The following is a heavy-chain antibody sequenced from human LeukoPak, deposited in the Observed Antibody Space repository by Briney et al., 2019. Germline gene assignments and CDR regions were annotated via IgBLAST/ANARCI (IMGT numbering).Heavy chain of an antibody. CDR2: INPSGGST. J-gene: IGHJ6*02. CDR3: AREDVVLVDAVRYYYYGMDV. CDR1: GYNFISYY. Sequence: ASVKVSCKASGYNFISYYMHWVRQAPGQGLEWMVIINPSGGSTRYAQKFQDRVTMTRDTSTSTVYMELSRLKSEDTAVYYCAREDVVLVDAVRYYYYGMDVWGQGTTVTVSS. V-gene: IGHV1-46*01. D-gene: IGHD2-8*01.